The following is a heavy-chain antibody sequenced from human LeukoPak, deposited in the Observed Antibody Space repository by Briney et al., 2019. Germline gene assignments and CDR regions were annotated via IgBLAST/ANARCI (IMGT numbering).Heavy chain of an antibody. D-gene: IGHD3-22*01. V-gene: IGHV3-23*01. CDR3: AKEKGKYYYDSSGYYGNYYYYYYMDV. CDR2: ISGSGGST. J-gene: IGHJ6*03. Sequence: GGSLRLSCAASGFTFSSYAMSWVRQAPGKGLEWVSAISGSGGSTYYADSVKGRFTVSRDNSKNTLYLQMNSLRAEDTAVYYCAKEKGKYYYDSSGYYGNYYYYYYMDVWGKGTTVTVSS. CDR1: GFTFSSYA.